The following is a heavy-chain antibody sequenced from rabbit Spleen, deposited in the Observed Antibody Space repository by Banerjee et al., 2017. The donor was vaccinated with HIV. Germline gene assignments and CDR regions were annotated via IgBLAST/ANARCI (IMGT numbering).Heavy chain of an antibody. CDR1: GFTLSSYY. J-gene: IGHJ4*01. Sequence: QSLEESGGDLVKPGASLTLTCTASGFTLSSYYMNWVRQAPGKGLDWIGYIDPLFGITYYANWVNGRFSISRENAQNTVFLQMTSLTAADTATYFCARDGAGGSYFALWGPGTLVTVS. CDR2: IDPLFGIT. V-gene: IGHV1S40*01. D-gene: IGHD8-1*01. CDR3: ARDGAGGSYFAL.